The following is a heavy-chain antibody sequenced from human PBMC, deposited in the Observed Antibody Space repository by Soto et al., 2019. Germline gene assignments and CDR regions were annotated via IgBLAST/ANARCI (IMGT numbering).Heavy chain of an antibody. CDR3: ARRAATGYFDY. CDR1: GFTFSSYW. CDR2: INSDGSST. D-gene: IGHD6-13*01. V-gene: IGHV3-74*01. J-gene: IGHJ4*02. Sequence: TGGSLRLSCAASGFTFSSYWMHWVRQAPGKGLVWVSRINSDGSSTSYADSVKGRFTISRDNAKNTLYLQMNSLRAEDTAVYYCARRAATGYFDYWGQGTLVTVSS.